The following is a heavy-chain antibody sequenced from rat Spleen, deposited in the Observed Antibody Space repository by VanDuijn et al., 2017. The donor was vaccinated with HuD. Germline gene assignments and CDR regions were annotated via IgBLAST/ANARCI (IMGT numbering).Heavy chain of an antibody. D-gene: IGHD4-1*01. CDR3: ARHGGSSGYYFDY. CDR1: GFTFRRFP. CDR2: ISSGGGGT. Sequence: EGKIFLSGGGLVQPGRSLPLSCAASGFTFRRFPMAWVRPAPKKGLEWVASISSGGGGTYSPASVPDRFTISRDNAKSTLYLQMDSLRSEDTASYYCARHGGSSGYYFDYWGQGVMVTVSS. V-gene: IGHV5-25*01. J-gene: IGHJ2*01.